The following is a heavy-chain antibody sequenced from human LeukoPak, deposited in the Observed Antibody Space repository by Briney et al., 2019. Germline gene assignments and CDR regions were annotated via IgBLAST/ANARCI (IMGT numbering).Heavy chain of an antibody. J-gene: IGHJ4*02. Sequence: PGGSLRLSCAASGFTVNAYSMHWVRQAPGKGLEWVSLINNSGANYADSVKGRFTISRDNSKNSLFLQMNSLRTEDTAMYYCTRHNYHYGDHDYWGQGTLVTVSS. CDR1: GFTVNAYS. D-gene: IGHD4-17*01. CDR3: TRHNYHYGDHDY. CDR2: INNSGA. V-gene: IGHV3-43*02.